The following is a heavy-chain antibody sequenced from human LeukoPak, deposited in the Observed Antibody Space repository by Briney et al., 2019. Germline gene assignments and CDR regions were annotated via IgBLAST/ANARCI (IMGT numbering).Heavy chain of an antibody. D-gene: IGHD2-15*01. CDR3: PIPVVAATFDAFDI. J-gene: IGHJ3*02. Sequence: GGPLRLSCAASGFTFSSYAMSWVRQAPGKGLEWVSAISGSGGSTYYADSVKGRLTISRDNSKNTLYLQMNSLRAEDTAVYYCPIPVVAATFDAFDIWGQGTMVTVSS. CDR2: ISGSGGST. CDR1: GFTFSSYA. V-gene: IGHV3-23*01.